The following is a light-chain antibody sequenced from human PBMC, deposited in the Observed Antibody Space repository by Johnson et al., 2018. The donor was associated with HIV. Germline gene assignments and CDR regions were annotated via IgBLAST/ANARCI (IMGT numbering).Light chain of an antibody. CDR2: DNN. CDR1: SSNIGNNY. CDR3: GTWDSSLSALCV. V-gene: IGLV1-51*01. J-gene: IGLJ1*01. Sequence: QSVLTQPPSVSAAPGQKVTISCSGSSSNIGNNYVSWYQQLPGTAPKLLIYDNNKRPSGIPDRFSGSKSGTSATLGITGLQTGDEADYYCGTWDSSLSALCVIGTGTKGTFL.